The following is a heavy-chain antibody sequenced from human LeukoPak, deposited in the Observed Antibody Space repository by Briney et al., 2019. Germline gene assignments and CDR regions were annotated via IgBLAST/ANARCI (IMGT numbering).Heavy chain of an antibody. D-gene: IGHD1-14*01. CDR2: IYYSGST. CDR1: GGSISSGGYY. Sequence: SETLSLTCTVSGGSISSGGYYWSWIRQHPGTGLEWIGYIYYSGSTYYNPSLKSRVTISVDTSKNQFSLKLSSVTAADTAVYYCAGARPPGAPYYFDYWGQGTLVTVSS. J-gene: IGHJ4*02. CDR3: AGARPPGAPYYFDY. V-gene: IGHV4-31*03.